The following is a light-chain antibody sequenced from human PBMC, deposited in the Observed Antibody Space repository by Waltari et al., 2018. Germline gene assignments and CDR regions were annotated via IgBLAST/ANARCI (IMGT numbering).Light chain of an antibody. CDR1: QGISSY. CDR3: QQGLT. J-gene: IGKJ4*01. Sequence: IQLTQSPSSLSASVGDRVPITCRTSQGISSYLAWYQQKPGKAPKLLIYAASTLQSGVPSRFSGSGSGTDFTLTISSLQPEEFATYYCQQGLTFGGGTKVEIK. V-gene: IGKV1-9*01. CDR2: AAS.